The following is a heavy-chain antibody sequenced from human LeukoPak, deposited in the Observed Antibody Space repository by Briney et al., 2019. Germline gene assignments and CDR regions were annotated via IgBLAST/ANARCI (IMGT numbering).Heavy chain of an antibody. J-gene: IGHJ4*02. CDR2: INHSGST. D-gene: IGHD5-18*01. V-gene: IGHV4-34*01. CDR1: GGSFSGYY. Sequence: SETLSLTCAVYGGSFSGYYWSWIRQPPGKGLEWIGEINHSGSTNYNPSLKSRVTISVDTSKNQFSLKLSSVTAADTAVYYCARGYTAMGRLFDYWGQGTLVTVSS. CDR3: ARGYTAMGRLFDY.